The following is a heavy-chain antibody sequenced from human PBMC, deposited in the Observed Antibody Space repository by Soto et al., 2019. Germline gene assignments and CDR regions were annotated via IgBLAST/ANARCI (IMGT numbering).Heavy chain of an antibody. CDR3: ARASTLTVHCGSVSCPRMDV. Sequence: ASVKVYCKASGGTISSYPSSWVRQAPGQGLEWMGGILPIFGTANYARKVQGRVTITADRSTSTAYMELSSLRSEDTAVYYCARASTLTVHCGSVSCPRMDVWGQGTTVTVYS. CDR2: ILPIFGTA. J-gene: IGHJ6*02. CDR1: GGTISSYP. D-gene: IGHD2-2*01. V-gene: IGHV1-69*06.